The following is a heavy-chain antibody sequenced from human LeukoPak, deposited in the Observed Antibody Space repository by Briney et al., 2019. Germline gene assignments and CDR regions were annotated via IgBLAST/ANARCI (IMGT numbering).Heavy chain of an antibody. D-gene: IGHD3-22*01. Sequence: GGSLRLSCAASGFTFSSYGMHWVRQAPGKGLEWVAVISYDGSNKYYADSVKGRFTISRDNSKNTLYLQMNSLRAEDTAVYYCAKSCSYYYDSSGYLTYFDYWGQGTLVTVSS. J-gene: IGHJ4*02. V-gene: IGHV3-30*18. CDR3: AKSCSYYYDSSGYLTYFDY. CDR2: ISYDGSNK. CDR1: GFTFSSYG.